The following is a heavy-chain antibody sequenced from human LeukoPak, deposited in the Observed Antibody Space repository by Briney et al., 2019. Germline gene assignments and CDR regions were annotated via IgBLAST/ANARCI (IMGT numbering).Heavy chain of an antibody. V-gene: IGHV3-53*01. J-gene: IGHJ5*02. D-gene: IGHD4-11*01. CDR3: ASRATVTTDRFWFDP. Sequence: PGGSLRLSCAASGFIVSSNYMTWVRQAPGKGLEWVSVIYKDGRTFYADSVKGRFTISRDNSKNTLYLQMNSLRAEDTAVYYCASRATVTTDRFWFDPWGQGTLVTVSS. CDR2: IYKDGRT. CDR1: GFIVSSNY.